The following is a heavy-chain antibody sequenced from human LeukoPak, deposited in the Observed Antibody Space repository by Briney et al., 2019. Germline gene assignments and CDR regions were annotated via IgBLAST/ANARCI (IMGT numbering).Heavy chain of an antibody. CDR2: IYHSGST. CDR1: GGSISSGGYS. V-gene: IGHV4-30-2*01. CDR3: ARQSGYSSGWYGFGNWFDP. D-gene: IGHD6-19*01. Sequence: IPSETLSLTCAVSGGSISSGGYSWSWIRQPPGKGLEWIGYIYHSGSTYYNPSLKSRVTISVDRSKNQFSLKLSSVTAADTAVYYCARQSGYSSGWYGFGNWFDPWGQGTLVTVSS. J-gene: IGHJ5*02.